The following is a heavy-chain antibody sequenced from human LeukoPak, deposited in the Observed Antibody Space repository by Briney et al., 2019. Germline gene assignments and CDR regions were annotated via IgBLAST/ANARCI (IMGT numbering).Heavy chain of an antibody. CDR3: ARTYYDSSGYRY. Sequence: GASVKVSCKASGYTFTGYYMQWVRQAPGQGLEWMGWINPNSGGTHYAQKFQGRVTMTRDTSISTAYMELSRLRSDDTAVYYCARTYYDSSGYRYWGQGTLVTVSS. CDR1: GYTFTGYY. J-gene: IGHJ4*02. CDR2: INPNSGGT. V-gene: IGHV1-2*02. D-gene: IGHD3-22*01.